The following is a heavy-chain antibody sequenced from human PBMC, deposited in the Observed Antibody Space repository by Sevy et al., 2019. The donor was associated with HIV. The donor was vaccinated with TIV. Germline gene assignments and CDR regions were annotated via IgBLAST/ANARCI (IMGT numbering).Heavy chain of an antibody. Sequence: GGSLRLSCTAYGFTFSNYAVHWVRQAPGEGLELVAIISHDEIHKDFADSVRGRFSISRDTSKNTIYLQMNSLRPEDTAVYYCARDLPHLLPWELSRGSDFWGQGTLVTVSS. V-gene: IGHV3-30*04. CDR1: GFTFSNYA. D-gene: IGHD3-16*01. CDR3: ARDLPHLLPWELSRGSDF. J-gene: IGHJ4*02. CDR2: ISHDEIHK.